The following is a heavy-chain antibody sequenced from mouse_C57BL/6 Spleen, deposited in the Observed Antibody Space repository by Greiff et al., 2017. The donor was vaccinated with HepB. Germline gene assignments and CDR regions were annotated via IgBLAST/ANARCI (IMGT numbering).Heavy chain of an antibody. Sequence: QVQLQQPGAELVMPGASVKLSCKASGYTFTSYWMHWVKQRPGQGLEWIGEIDPSDSYTNYNQKFKGKSTLTVDKSSSTAYMQLSSLTSEDSAVYYCARSQYGSSYGYFDVWGTGTTVTVAS. CDR1: GYTFTSYW. CDR3: ARSQYGSSYGYFDV. CDR2: IDPSDSYT. V-gene: IGHV1-69*01. J-gene: IGHJ1*03. D-gene: IGHD1-1*01.